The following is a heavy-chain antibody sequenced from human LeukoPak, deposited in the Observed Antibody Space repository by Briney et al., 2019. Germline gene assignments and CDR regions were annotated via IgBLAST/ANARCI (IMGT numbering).Heavy chain of an antibody. CDR1: GFTFSSYA. J-gene: IGHJ4*02. Sequence: PGGSLRLSCAASGFTFSSYAMSWVRQAPGEGLEWVSAISGSGGSTYYADSVKGRFTISRDNSKNTLYLQMNSLRAEDTAVYYCAKGGEQWLVPNYFDYWGQGTLVTVSS. D-gene: IGHD6-19*01. CDR3: AKGGEQWLVPNYFDY. V-gene: IGHV3-23*01. CDR2: ISGSGGST.